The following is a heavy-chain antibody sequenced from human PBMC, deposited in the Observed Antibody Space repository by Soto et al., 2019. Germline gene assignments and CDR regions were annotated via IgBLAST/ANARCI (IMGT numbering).Heavy chain of an antibody. CDR1: GFTFSSYA. J-gene: IGHJ5*02. CDR3: AKDSYYYDSSGLRFDP. V-gene: IGHV3-23*01. Sequence: SGGSLRLSCAASGFTFSSYAMSWVRQAPGKGLEWVSAISGSGGSTYYADSVKGRFTISRDNSKNTLYLQMNSLRAEDTAVYYCAKDSYYYDSSGLRFDPWGQGTLVTVSS. CDR2: ISGSGGST. D-gene: IGHD3-22*01.